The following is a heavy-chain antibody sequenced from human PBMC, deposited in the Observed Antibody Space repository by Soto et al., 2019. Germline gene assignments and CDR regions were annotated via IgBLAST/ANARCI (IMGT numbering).Heavy chain of an antibody. CDR3: ARGNHRWLQLWYFDL. D-gene: IGHD5-12*01. V-gene: IGHV1-69*12. CDR1: GGTFSSYT. CDR2: IIPIFGTA. J-gene: IGHJ2*01. Sequence: QVQLVQSGAEVKKPGSSVTVSCKASGGTFSSYTISWVRQAPGQGLEWMGGIIPIFGTANYAQKFQGRVTITEDESTRTAYMELSSLRSEDTAVYSCARGNHRWLQLWYFDLWGRGTLVTVSS.